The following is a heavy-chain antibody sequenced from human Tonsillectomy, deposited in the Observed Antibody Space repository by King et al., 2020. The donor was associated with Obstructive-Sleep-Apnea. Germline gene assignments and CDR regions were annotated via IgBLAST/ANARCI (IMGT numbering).Heavy chain of an antibody. D-gene: IGHD2-15*01. CDR3: ARASGGNCAGFDY. CDR2: IYHSGRS. Sequence: QLQESGPGLVKPSETLSLTCTVSCYSISSGYYWGWIRQPPGKGLEWIGNIYHSGRSSYNPSLKRRVTISVDTSKNQFSLKLRSVSAADTAVYYCARASGGNCAGFDYWGQGTLVTVSS. CDR1: CYSISSGYY. V-gene: IGHV4-38-2*02. J-gene: IGHJ4*02.